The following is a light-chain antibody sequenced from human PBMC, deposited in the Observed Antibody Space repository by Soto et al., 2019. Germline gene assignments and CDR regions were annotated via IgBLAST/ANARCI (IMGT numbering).Light chain of an antibody. Sequence: EIVMTQSPATLAVSPGDTATLSCRASQSLGDNLAWSQQKPGQAHRLLIFRASSRAKGVPARFSASGSGTEFTLTISGLQSEDFAVDYCHQYNNWPPWTFGPGTKVVIK. J-gene: IGKJ1*01. V-gene: IGKV3-15*01. CDR2: RAS. CDR3: HQYNNWPPWT. CDR1: QSLGDN.